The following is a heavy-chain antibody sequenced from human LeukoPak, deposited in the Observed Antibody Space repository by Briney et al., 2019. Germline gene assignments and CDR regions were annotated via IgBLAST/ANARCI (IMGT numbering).Heavy chain of an antibody. Sequence: GGSLRLSCAASGFTFSSYSMNWVRQAPGKGLEWVANIKQDGSEKYYVDSVKGRFTISRDNAKNSLYLQMNSLRAEDTAVYYCARVPSSSWYGWYFDYWGQGTLVTVSS. CDR1: GFTFSSYS. V-gene: IGHV3-7*03. CDR3: ARVPSSSWYGWYFDY. J-gene: IGHJ4*02. D-gene: IGHD6-13*01. CDR2: IKQDGSEK.